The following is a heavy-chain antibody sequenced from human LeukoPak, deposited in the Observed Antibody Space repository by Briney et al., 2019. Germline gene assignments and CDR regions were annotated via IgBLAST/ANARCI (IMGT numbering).Heavy chain of an antibody. J-gene: IGHJ4*02. V-gene: IGHV4-34*01. D-gene: IGHD6-19*01. CDR1: GGSFSGYY. Sequence: SETLSLTCAVYGGSFSGYYWSWIRQPPGKGLEWIGEINHSGSTNYNPSLKSRVTISVDTSKNQFSLKLSSVTAADTAVYYCAGRVHSSGWYSAHFDYWGQGTLVTVSS. CDR2: INHSGST. CDR3: AGRVHSSGWYSAHFDY.